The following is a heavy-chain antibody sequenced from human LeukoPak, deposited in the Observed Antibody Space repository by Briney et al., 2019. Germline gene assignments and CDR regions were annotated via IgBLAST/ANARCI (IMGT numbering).Heavy chain of an antibody. CDR1: GGSVSSGSYY. D-gene: IGHD4-17*01. V-gene: IGHV4-61*01. CDR2: IYYSGST. J-gene: IGHJ2*01. CDR3: ARVGDYGDYGNYWYFDL. Sequence: SETLSLTCTVSGGSVSSGSYYWSWIRRPPGKGLEWIGYIYYSGSTNYNPSLKSRVTISVDTSKNQFSLKLSSVTAADTAVYYCARVGDYGDYGNYWYFDLWGRGTLVTVSS.